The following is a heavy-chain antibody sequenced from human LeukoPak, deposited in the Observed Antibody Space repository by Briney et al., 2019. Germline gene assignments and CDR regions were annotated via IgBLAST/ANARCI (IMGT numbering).Heavy chain of an antibody. CDR1: GSSITSVSHY. D-gene: IGHD3-16*01. CDR3: ARRWGNIVGVTYEY. J-gene: IGHJ4*02. Sequence: SETLSLTCTISGSSITSVSHYWGWIRQPPGKGLEWIGDIYYTGSTYYSPSLRSRVTMSVHTSENQFSLKLNSVTAVDTAVYYCARRWGNIVGVTYEYWGQGTLVTVSS. V-gene: IGHV4-39*01. CDR2: IYYTGST.